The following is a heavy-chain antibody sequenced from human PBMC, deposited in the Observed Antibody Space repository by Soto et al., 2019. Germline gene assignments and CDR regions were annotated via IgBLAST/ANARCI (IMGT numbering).Heavy chain of an antibody. CDR2: ISGSGWQT. J-gene: IGHJ2*01. Sequence: EVRLMESGGGFLQPGGSQRLSCVASGFTFNSDAMSWVRQTPEKGLEWVSAISGSGWQTYYAESVQGRFTISRDNSKTTVYLHLNRLRAVDSGIYYCAKGRYFDANGGCANLWGRGTLVTVSS. D-gene: IGHD3-9*01. V-gene: IGHV3-23*01. CDR3: AKGRYFDANGGCANL. CDR1: GFTFNSDA.